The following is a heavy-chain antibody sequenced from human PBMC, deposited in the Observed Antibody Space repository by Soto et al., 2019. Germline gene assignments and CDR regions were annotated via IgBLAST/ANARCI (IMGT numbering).Heavy chain of an antibody. J-gene: IGHJ5*02. CDR2: IYYSGTT. V-gene: IGHV4-59*01. D-gene: IGHD3-9*01. CDR1: GGSTRNYF. CDR3: ARYVNPYDTAVWFDP. Sequence: SETLSLTCTVSGGSTRNYFRSWIRQPPGKGLEWIGCIYYSGTTNYNSSLKSRVTISLDTSKNQFSLRLRSVTAADTAVYYCARYVNPYDTAVWFDPWGQGTLVTVSS.